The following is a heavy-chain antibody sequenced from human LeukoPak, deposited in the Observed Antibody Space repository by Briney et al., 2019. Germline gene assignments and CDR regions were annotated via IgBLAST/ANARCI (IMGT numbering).Heavy chain of an antibody. CDR2: INPNSGGT. Sequence: ASVKVSCKASGYTFTGYYIHWVRQAPGQGLEWMGWINPNSGGTQYAQRSQGRVTLTRDTSISTAYMELSRLRSDDTAVYYCEATSGYDFGNWGQGTLVTVSS. J-gene: IGHJ4*02. CDR3: EATSGYDFGN. V-gene: IGHV1-2*02. CDR1: GYTFTGYY. D-gene: IGHD5-12*01.